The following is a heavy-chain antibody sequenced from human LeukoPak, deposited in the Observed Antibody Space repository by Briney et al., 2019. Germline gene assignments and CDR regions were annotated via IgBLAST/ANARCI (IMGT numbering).Heavy chain of an antibody. CDR2: IYSGGST. CDR1: GFTVSSNY. Sequence: GGSLRPSCAASGFTVSSNYMSWVRQAPGKGLEWVSVIYSGGSTYYADSVKGRFTISRDNSKNTLYLQMNSLRAEDTAVYYCARDGYYYDSSGYYYPTFDYWGQGTLVTVSS. J-gene: IGHJ4*02. CDR3: ARDGYYYDSSGYYYPTFDY. V-gene: IGHV3-66*01. D-gene: IGHD3-22*01.